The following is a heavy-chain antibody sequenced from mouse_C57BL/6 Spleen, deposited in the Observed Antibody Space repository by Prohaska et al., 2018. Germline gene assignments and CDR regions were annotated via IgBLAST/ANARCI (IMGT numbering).Heavy chain of an antibody. V-gene: IGHV1-50*01. D-gene: IGHD1-1*02. CDR3: ARSHYDAMDY. CDR2: IDPSDSYT. J-gene: IGHJ4*01. Sequence: QVQLQQPGAELVKPGASVKLSCKASGYTFTSYWMQWVNQRPGQGLEWIGEIDPSDSYTNYNQKFKGKATLTVDTSSSTAYMQLSSLTSEDSAVYYCARSHYDAMDYWGQGTSVTVSS. CDR1: GYTFTSYW.